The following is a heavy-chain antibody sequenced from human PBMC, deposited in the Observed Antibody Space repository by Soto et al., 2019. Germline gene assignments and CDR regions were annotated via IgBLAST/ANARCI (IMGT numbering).Heavy chain of an antibody. CDR1: GFSLSTSGVG. CDR3: AHRPNITVGYIFDY. Sequence: QITLKESSPPLVKPTQTLTLTCTFSGFSLSTSGVGVGWIRQPPGKALEWLALIYWDDDKRYSPSLKSRLTITKDTSKNQVVLIMTNMDPLDTATYYCAHRPNITVGYIFDYWGQGTLVTVSS. J-gene: IGHJ4*02. V-gene: IGHV2-5*02. CDR2: IYWDDDK. D-gene: IGHD3-10*01.